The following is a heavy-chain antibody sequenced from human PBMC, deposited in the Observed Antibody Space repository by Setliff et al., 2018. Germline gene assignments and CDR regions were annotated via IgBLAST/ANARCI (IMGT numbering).Heavy chain of an antibody. Sequence: SETLSLTCAVYGGSFSGYYWSWIRQPPGKGLEWIGEINHSGSTNYNPSLKSRVTISVDASKNQFSLKLSSVTAADTAVYYCARRYNFWSGYFDYWGQGTLVTVSS. CDR3: ARRYNFWSGYFDY. CDR2: INHSGST. CDR1: GGSFSGYY. V-gene: IGHV4-34*01. D-gene: IGHD3-3*01. J-gene: IGHJ4*02.